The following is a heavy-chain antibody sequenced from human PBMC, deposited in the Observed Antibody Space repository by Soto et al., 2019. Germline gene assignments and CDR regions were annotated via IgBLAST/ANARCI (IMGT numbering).Heavy chain of an antibody. J-gene: IGHJ4*02. Sequence: SETLSLTCTVSGGSISSSSYYWGWIRQPPGKGLEWIGSIYYSGSTYYNPSLKSRVTIPVDTSKNQFSLKLSSVTAADTAVYYCARHVFDDLAVAGTGYFDYWGQGTLVTVSS. CDR2: IYYSGST. D-gene: IGHD6-19*01. V-gene: IGHV4-39*01. CDR1: GGSISSSSYY. CDR3: ARHVFDDLAVAGTGYFDY.